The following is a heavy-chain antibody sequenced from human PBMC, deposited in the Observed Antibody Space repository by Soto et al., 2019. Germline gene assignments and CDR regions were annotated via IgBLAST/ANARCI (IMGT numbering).Heavy chain of an antibody. D-gene: IGHD5-12*01. Sequence: QLQLQESGSGLVKPSQTLSLTCAVSGGSISSGGYSWSWIRQPPGKGLEWIGYIYHSGSTYYNPSLKSRVTRSADRSKNPLSLKLRSVTAADTAVYYCAAGGGLPRYYWGQGTLVTVSS. CDR3: AAGGGLPRYY. CDR2: IYHSGST. CDR1: GGSISSGGYS. V-gene: IGHV4-30-2*01. J-gene: IGHJ4*02.